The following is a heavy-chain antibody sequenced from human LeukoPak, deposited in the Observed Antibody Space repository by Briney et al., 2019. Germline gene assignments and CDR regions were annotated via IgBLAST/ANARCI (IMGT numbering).Heavy chain of an antibody. Sequence: PGRSLRLSCAASGFSFNTYGMQWVRQGPGKGLEWVAVISYDGSNKWYADSVKGRFTISRDNSKNTLYLQMNSLRPEDTAVYFCAKDLNTYRYDSRDLQHWGQGILVTVSS. V-gene: IGHV3-30*18. D-gene: IGHD3-22*01. J-gene: IGHJ1*01. CDR2: ISYDGSNK. CDR3: AKDLNTYRYDSRDLQH. CDR1: GFSFNTYG.